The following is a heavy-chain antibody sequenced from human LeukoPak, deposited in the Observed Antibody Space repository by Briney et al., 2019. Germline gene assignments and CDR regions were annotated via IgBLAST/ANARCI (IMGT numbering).Heavy chain of an antibody. CDR3: ARDYTDSIDY. V-gene: IGHV1-46*01. J-gene: IGHJ4*02. CDR1: GYTFTSYY. CDR2: INPSGGST. Sequence: GASVKVSCKAPGYTFTSYYMHWVRQAPGQGLEWMGIINPSGGSTSYAQKFQGRVTMTRDTSTSTVYMELSSPRSVDTAVYYCARDYTDSIDYWGQGTLVTVSS. D-gene: IGHD3-16*01.